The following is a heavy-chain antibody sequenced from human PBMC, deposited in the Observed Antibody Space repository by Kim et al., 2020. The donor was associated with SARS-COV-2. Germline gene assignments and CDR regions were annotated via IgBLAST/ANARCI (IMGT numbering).Heavy chain of an antibody. Sequence: NYSPSFQGHVTISADKTISTAYLQWSSLKASDTAMYYCARRIAVAYDAFDIWGQGTMVTVSS. J-gene: IGHJ3*02. D-gene: IGHD6-19*01. V-gene: IGHV5-10-1*01. CDR3: ARRIAVAYDAFDI.